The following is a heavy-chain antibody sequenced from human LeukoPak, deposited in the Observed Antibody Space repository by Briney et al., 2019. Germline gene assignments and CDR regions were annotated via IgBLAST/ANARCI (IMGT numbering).Heavy chain of an antibody. J-gene: IGHJ4*02. CDR1: GYTLTELS. D-gene: IGHD6-19*01. Sequence: ASVKVSCKVSGYTLTELSMHWVRQAPGKGREWMGGFDPEDGETIYAQKCQGRVTMTEDTSTDTAYMELSSLRSEDTAVYYCATDPYSSGWYHYWGQGTLVTVSS. CDR2: FDPEDGET. CDR3: ATDPYSSGWYHY. V-gene: IGHV1-24*01.